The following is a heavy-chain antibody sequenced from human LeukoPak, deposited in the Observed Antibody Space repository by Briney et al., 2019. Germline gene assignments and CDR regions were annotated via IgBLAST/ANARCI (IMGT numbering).Heavy chain of an antibody. CDR2: IGTASDT. D-gene: IGHD1-1*01. V-gene: IGHV3-13*01. CDR3: ARGPPRGKYYYMDV. CDR1: GFTFSSFD. Sequence: GGSLRLSCAASGFTFSSFDMHWVRQPTGQGLEWVSTIGTASDTYYPGSVEGRFTLSRDNAKNSLYLQMNSLTAGDTAVYYCARGPPRGKYYYMDVWGKGTTVTVYS. J-gene: IGHJ6*03.